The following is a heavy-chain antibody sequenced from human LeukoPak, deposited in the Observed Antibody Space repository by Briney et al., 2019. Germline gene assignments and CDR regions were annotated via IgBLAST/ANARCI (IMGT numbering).Heavy chain of an antibody. Sequence: GGSLRLSCAASGFTFSSYAMHWVRQAPGKGLEWVAVISYDGSNKYYADSVKGRFTISRDNSKNTLYLQMNSLRAEDTAVYYCARAAERVYRRDSSGYLDYWGQGTLVTVSS. J-gene: IGHJ4*02. V-gene: IGHV3-30*04. CDR2: ISYDGSNK. D-gene: IGHD3-22*01. CDR1: GFTFSSYA. CDR3: ARAAERVYRRDSSGYLDY.